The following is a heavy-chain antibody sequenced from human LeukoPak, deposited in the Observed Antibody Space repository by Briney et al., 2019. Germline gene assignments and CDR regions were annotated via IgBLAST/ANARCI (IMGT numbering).Heavy chain of an antibody. J-gene: IGHJ6*02. V-gene: IGHV3-23*01. CDR1: VFTFSTFA. Sequence: PGGSLRLSCAASVFTFSTFAMNWVRQAPGKGPEWVSGISGSGDSTYYADSVEGRFTISRDNSKNMVFLQMNSLRVADTAVYSCARGKRGVYFYYGMDVWGQGTTVTVS. CDR3: ARGKRGVYFYYGMDV. CDR2: ISGSGDST. D-gene: IGHD2-21*01.